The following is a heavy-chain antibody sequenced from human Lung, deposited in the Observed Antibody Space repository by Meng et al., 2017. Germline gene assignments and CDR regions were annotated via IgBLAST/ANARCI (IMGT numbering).Heavy chain of an antibody. J-gene: IGHJ4*02. CDR3: AKGGGEWSYFDS. CDR2: LYAGGHT. D-gene: IGHD3-10*01. V-gene: IGHV3-53*01. CDR1: GFTVSSNY. Sequence: GESLKISCAASGFTVSSNYMSWVRQAPGKGLEWVSVLYAGGHTYYAASVKGRFTISRDNSKNTLYLQMNSLRAEDTAVYYCAKGGGEWSYFDSWGQGTLVTVSS.